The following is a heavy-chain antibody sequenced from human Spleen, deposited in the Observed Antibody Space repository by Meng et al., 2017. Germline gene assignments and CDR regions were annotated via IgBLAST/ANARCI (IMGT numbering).Heavy chain of an antibody. CDR2: IYQSGST. V-gene: IGHV4-39*07. CDR1: TFSTYW. Sequence: TFSTYWMSWVRQAPGKGLEWIGSIYQSGSTYYNPSLKSRVTMSTDTSKNHFSLKLSSVTAADTAVYYCAKDQLGYCSSTSCYAALKGHYYYYGMDVWGQGTTVTVSS. CDR3: AKDQLGYCSSTSCYAALKGHYYYYGMDV. D-gene: IGHD2-2*01. J-gene: IGHJ6*02.